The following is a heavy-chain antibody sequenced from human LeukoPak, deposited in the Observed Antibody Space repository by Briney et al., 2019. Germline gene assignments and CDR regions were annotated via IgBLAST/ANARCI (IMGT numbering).Heavy chain of an antibody. CDR1: GGSFNDYY. V-gene: IGHV4-34*01. D-gene: IGHD3-22*01. CDR2: INHSGST. J-gene: IGHJ4*02. Sequence: SETLSLTCAVYGGSFNDYYWSWIRQSPGTGLEWIGEINHSGSTNYNPSLKSRVTISVDTSKNQFSLKLSSVTAADTAVYYCARGRSGYLYYFDYWGQGTLVTVSS. CDR3: ARGRSGYLYYFDY.